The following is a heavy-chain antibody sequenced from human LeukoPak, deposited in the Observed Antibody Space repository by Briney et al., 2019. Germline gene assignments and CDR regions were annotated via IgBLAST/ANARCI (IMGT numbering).Heavy chain of an antibody. CDR2: IYYSGST. Sequence: NPSETLSLTCTVSGGSISSSSYYWGWIRQPPGKGLEWIGSIYYSGSTYYNPSLKSRVTISVDTSKNQFSLKLSSVTAADTAVYYCASNSFDYYGSGSYSVDYWGQGTLVTVSS. J-gene: IGHJ4*02. D-gene: IGHD3-10*01. V-gene: IGHV4-39*01. CDR1: GGSISSSSYY. CDR3: ASNSFDYYGSGSYSVDY.